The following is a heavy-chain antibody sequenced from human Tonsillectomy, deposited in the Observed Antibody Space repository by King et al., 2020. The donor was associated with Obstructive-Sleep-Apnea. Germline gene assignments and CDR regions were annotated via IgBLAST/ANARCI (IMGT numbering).Heavy chain of an antibody. J-gene: IGHJ4*02. V-gene: IGHV5-10-1*01. Sequence: QLVQSGAEVKKPGESLRISCKGSGYSFTSYWISWVRQLPGKGREWVGRIDPSDSYTNYTPSFQDLVTISADKSLSTAYLQWSSLKASDTALYYCARHTGYSSGWLDYWGQGTLVTVSS. CDR3: ARHTGYSSGWLDY. CDR2: IDPSDSYT. CDR1: GYSFTSYW. D-gene: IGHD6-19*01.